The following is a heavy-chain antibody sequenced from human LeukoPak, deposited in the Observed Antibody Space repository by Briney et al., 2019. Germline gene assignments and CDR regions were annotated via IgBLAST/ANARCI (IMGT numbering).Heavy chain of an antibody. CDR2: IYYSGST. J-gene: IGHJ4*02. V-gene: IGHV4-39*07. Sequence: SEILSLTCTVSGGSISSSSYYWGWIRQPPGKGLEWIGSIYYSGSTYYNPSLKSRVTISVDTSKNQFSLKLSSVTAADTAVYYCARRPVWGSYGPDYWGQGTLVTVSS. CDR1: GGSISSSSYY. D-gene: IGHD3-16*01. CDR3: ARRPVWGSYGPDY.